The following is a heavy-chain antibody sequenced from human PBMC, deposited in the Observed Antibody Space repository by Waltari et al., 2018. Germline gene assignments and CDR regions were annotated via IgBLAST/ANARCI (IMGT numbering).Heavy chain of an antibody. J-gene: IGHJ4*02. CDR1: GFRFDRYW. CDR2: INQDERYK. CDR3: ARELYSYGYIVV. V-gene: IGHV3-7*01. Sequence: EVQLVESGGDLVQPGVSLRLSCEASGFRFDRYWMNWDRQAPGKGLEWVANINQDERYKNYVDSVKGRFTVSRDNAKNSLYLQMNKLRVEDTGVFYCARELYSYGYIVVWGQGTRVTVSS. D-gene: IGHD5-18*01.